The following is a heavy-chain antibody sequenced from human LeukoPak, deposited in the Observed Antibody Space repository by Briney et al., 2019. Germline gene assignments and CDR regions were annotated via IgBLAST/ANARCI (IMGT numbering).Heavy chain of an antibody. D-gene: IGHD3-10*01. J-gene: IGHJ5*02. Sequence: SETLSLTCTVSGGSITSYFWNWVRQPPGKGLEWIGYFHSSGDTNYNPSLKSRVTMSLDTSKNQFSLELRSVAAADTAVYYCARXAGPYRVGSXDLWGQXXXVTV. CDR1: GGSITSYF. V-gene: IGHV4-59*08. CDR3: ARXAGPYRVGSXDL. CDR2: FHSSGDT.